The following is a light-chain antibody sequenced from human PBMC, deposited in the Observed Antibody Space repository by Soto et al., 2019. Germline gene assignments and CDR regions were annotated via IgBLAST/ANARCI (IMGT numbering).Light chain of an antibody. V-gene: IGKV3-20*01. CDR1: QSVSSSF. J-gene: IGKJ4*01. CDR3: QQYDSSPLA. Sequence: EIVLTQSPGTLSLSPGERATLSCRARQSVSSSFLAWYQQKPGQAPSLLLYVASSSATGITDRFSGSGSGKDFTLTISRIEPEEFAVYYFQQYDSSPLALGGGTKVEIK. CDR2: VAS.